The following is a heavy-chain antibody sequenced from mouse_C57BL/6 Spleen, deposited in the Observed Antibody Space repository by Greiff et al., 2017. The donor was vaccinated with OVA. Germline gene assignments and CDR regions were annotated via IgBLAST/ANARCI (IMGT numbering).Heavy chain of an antibody. CDR1: GYAFTSYG. J-gene: IGHJ4*01. CDR2: INPRSGNT. Sequence: QVQLQQSGAELARPGASVKLSCKASGYAFTSYGISWVKQRTGQGLEWIGEINPRSGNTYYNEKFKGKATLTADKSSSTAYMELRSLTSEDSAVYFCANYEEGYYYAMDYWGQGTSVTVSS. CDR3: ANYEEGYYYAMDY. V-gene: IGHV1-81*01. D-gene: IGHD2-4*01.